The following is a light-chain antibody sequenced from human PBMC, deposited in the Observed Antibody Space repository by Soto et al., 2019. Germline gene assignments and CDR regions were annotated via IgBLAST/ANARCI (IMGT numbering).Light chain of an antibody. J-gene: IGKJ1*01. CDR1: QSVNSNY. V-gene: IGKV3-20*01. Sequence: EIVLTQSPGTLSLSPGERATLSCRASQSVNSNYLAWYQQKPGQSPRVLMYGTSNRATGIPDRFSGSGSGTDLTLTISRLEHEDFAVYYCQQYDESFRTFGQGTKVEIK. CDR2: GTS. CDR3: QQYDESFRT.